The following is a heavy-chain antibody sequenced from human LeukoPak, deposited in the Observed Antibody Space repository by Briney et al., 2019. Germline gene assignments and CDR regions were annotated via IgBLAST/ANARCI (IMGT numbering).Heavy chain of an antibody. CDR1: GGSIGSSSYY. J-gene: IGHJ6*03. CDR2: IYYSGST. D-gene: IGHD3-10*01. Sequence: SETLSLTCTVSGGSIGSSSYYWGWIRQPPGKGLNWIGSIYYSGSTYYNPSLKSRVTISVDTSKNQFSLKLSSVTAADTAVYYCARGRFRGVIITGNYYYYMDVWGKGTTVTISS. V-gene: IGHV4-39*07. CDR3: ARGRFRGVIITGNYYYYMDV.